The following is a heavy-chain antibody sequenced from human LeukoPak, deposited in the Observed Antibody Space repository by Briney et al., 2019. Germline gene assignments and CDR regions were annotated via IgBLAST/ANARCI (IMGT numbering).Heavy chain of an antibody. Sequence: GESLRISCKGSGYSFTNYWIGWVRQMPGKGLECLGIIYPDDSETRFSPSFQGQVTISVDKSINTAYLQWSSLRASDTAVYYCSRHSAYCGGDCYSTYSDYWGQGTLVTVSS. CDR1: GYSFTNYW. V-gene: IGHV5-51*01. CDR2: IYPDDSET. CDR3: SRHSAYCGGDCYSTYSDY. D-gene: IGHD2-21*02. J-gene: IGHJ4*02.